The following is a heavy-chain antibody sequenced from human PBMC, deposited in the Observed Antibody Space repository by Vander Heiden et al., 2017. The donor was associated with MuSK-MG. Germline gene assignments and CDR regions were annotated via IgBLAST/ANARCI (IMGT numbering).Heavy chain of an antibody. CDR1: GFTFTTYG. V-gene: IGHV3-23*01. CDR2: ISGSGEST. CDR3: AGPQWLHVYFRDF. Sequence: EVQLWESGGGLVQPVGSLRLSCEASGFTFTTYGTTWVRQAPGKGLECVSGISGSGESTSYADSVKGRFTIARENSNNTVYLQMDSRRAEDTAVYSGAGPQWLHVYFRDFWGQGTLVKVTS. D-gene: IGHD3-22*01. J-gene: IGHJ4*02.